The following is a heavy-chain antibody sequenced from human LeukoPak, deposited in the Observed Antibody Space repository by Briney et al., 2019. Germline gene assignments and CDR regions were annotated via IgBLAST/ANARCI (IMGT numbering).Heavy chain of an antibody. J-gene: IGHJ4*02. CDR1: GGTFSSYA. CDR2: IIPIFGTA. Sequence: SVKVSCKASGGTFSSYAISWVRQAPGQGLEWMGGIIPIFGTANYAQKFQGRVTISADESTSTAYMELSSLRSEDTAVYYCALALGYCSSTSCSLVYNWNYVFDYWGQGTLVTVSS. V-gene: IGHV1-69*01. CDR3: ALALGYCSSTSCSLVYNWNYVFDY. D-gene: IGHD2-2*01.